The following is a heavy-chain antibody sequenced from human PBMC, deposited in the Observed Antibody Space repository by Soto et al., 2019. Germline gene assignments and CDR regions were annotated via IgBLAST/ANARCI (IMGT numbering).Heavy chain of an antibody. CDR2: ISYDGSNK. Sequence: GWSLRLSCAASGFTFSSYGMHWVRQAPGKGLEWVAVISYDGSNKYYADSVKGRFTISRDNSKNTLYLQMNSLRAEDTAVYYCAKESCPMCYASATHTGLSDYDCMDVWGQGTMVSLSS. CDR1: GFTFSSYG. V-gene: IGHV3-30*18. CDR3: AKESCPMCYASATHTGLSDYDCMDV. J-gene: IGHJ6*02. D-gene: IGHD3-10*01.